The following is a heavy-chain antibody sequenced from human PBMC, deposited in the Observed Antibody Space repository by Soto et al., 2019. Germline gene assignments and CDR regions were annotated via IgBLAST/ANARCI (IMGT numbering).Heavy chain of an antibody. CDR1: GGAFSSYA. CDR2: FVPEDGAA. D-gene: IGHD3-22*01. J-gene: IGHJ4*02. V-gene: IGHV1-69*06. Sequence: SVKVSCTASGGAFSSYAISWVRQAPGQGLEWMGGFVPEDGAANYAQKFQGRVTMTADTSTDTAYMELSSLRSEDTAVYYCATDGGSLDYYDRSGYYYFDYWGQGTLVTVSS. CDR3: ATDGGSLDYYDRSGYYYFDY.